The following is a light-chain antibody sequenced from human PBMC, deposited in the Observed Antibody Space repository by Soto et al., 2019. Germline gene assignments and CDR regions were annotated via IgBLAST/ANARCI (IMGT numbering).Light chain of an antibody. J-gene: IGKJ5*01. V-gene: IGKV3-20*01. CDR3: QQYYNWPRT. Sequence: EIVLTQSPGTLSLSPVEIATLSCMSSHTLSNSFIAWYQQKPGQAPRLLIYDTSSRATGVPDRFSGSGSGTEFTLTINSLQAEDCAVYYCQQYYNWPRTFGQGTRLEIK. CDR1: HTLSNSF. CDR2: DTS.